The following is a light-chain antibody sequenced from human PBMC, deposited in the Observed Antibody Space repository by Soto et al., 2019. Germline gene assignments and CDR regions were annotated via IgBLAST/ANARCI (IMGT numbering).Light chain of an antibody. V-gene: IGLV2-8*01. J-gene: IGLJ1*01. CDR3: SSYAGSNNLGV. Sequence: HSALTKPPSANGAPGQSVTISCTGTSSDVGGYNYVSWYQQHPGKAPKLMIYEVSKRPSGVPDRFSGSKSGNTASLTVSGLQAEDEADYYCSSYAGSNNLGVFGTGTKVTVL. CDR1: SSDVGGYNY. CDR2: EVS.